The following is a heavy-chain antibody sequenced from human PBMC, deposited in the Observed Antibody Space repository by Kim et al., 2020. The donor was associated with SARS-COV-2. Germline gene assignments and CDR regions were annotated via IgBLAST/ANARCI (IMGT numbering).Heavy chain of an antibody. Sequence: ASVKVSCKASGYTFTSYYMHWVRQAPGQGLEWMGIINPSGGSTSYAQKFQGRVTMTRDTSTSTVYMELSSLRSEDTAVYYCAREIQLYGSGSYYNGVDYWGQGTLVTVSS. J-gene: IGHJ4*02. CDR1: GYTFTSYY. V-gene: IGHV1-46*01. CDR2: INPSGGST. CDR3: AREIQLYGSGSYYNGVDY. D-gene: IGHD3-10*01.